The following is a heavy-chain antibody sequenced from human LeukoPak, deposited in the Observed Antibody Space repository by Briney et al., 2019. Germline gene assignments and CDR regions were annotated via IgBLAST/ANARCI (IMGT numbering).Heavy chain of an antibody. V-gene: IGHV4-34*01. CDR3: ARGRDFWSGPKRVYVY. D-gene: IGHD3-3*01. J-gene: IGHJ4*02. CDR1: GGSFSGYY. CDR2: INHSGNT. Sequence: SETLSLTCAVYGGSFSGYYWSWIRQPPGKGLEWIGEINHSGNTNYNPSLKSRVTISVDTSKNQFSLKLSSVTAADTAVYYCARGRDFWSGPKRVYVYWGQGTLVTVSS.